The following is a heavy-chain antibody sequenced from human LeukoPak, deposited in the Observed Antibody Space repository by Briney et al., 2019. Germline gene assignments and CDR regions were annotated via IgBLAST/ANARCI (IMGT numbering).Heavy chain of an antibody. CDR2: IYYSGST. Sequence: SETLSLTCTVSGGSISSYYWSWIRQPPGKGLEWIGYIYYSGSTNYNPSLKSRVTISVDTSKNQFSLKLSSVTAADTAVYYCARQGDSSSWYRENWFDPWGQGTLVTVS. CDR1: GGSISSYY. CDR3: ARQGDSSSWYRENWFDP. V-gene: IGHV4-59*08. D-gene: IGHD6-13*01. J-gene: IGHJ5*02.